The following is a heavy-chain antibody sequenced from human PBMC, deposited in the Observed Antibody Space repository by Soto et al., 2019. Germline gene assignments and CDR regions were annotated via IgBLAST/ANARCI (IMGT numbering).Heavy chain of an antibody. D-gene: IGHD6-19*01. J-gene: IGHJ4*02. CDR1: GYTFTSHA. CDR3: ARAVAVPADFDY. Sequence: ASVKVCCKDSGYTFTSHAIHWVRQAPGQRLEWMGWINAGNGNTKYSQKFQGRVTITRDTSASTAYMELSSLRSEGTAVYYCARAVAVPADFDYWGQGTLVTVSS. V-gene: IGHV1-3*01. CDR2: INAGNGNT.